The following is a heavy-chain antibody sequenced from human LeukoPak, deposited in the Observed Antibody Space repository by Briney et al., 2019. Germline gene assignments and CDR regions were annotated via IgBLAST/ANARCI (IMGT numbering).Heavy chain of an antibody. V-gene: IGHV3-23*01. CDR3: AKDLDIVATITGN. Sequence: GGSLRLPCAASGFTFSSYAMSWVRQAPGKGLEWVSGVSGSGGSTYYADSVKGRFTISRDNSKNTLYLQMNSLRAEDTAVYYCAKDLDIVATITGNWGQGTLVTVSS. CDR2: VSGSGGST. D-gene: IGHD5-12*01. CDR1: GFTFSSYA. J-gene: IGHJ4*02.